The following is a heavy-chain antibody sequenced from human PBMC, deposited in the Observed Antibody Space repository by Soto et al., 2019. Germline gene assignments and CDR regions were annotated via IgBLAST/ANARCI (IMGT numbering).Heavy chain of an antibody. J-gene: IGHJ6*02. CDR2: ISSDGSNQ. Sequence: QLVESGGGVVQPGRSLRLSCAASGFTFRSYDMHWVRQAPGKGLEWVALISSDGSNQYYADSVKGRFTISRDNSKDTVYLQMNSLRAXXXALYYCAKVTYAMDVWGQGTTVTVSS. CDR1: GFTFRSYD. CDR3: AKVTYAMDV. V-gene: IGHV3-30*18.